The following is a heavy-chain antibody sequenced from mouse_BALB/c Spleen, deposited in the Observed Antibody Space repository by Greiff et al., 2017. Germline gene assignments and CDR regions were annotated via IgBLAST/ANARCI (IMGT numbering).Heavy chain of an antibody. D-gene: IGHD1-1*01. Sequence: QVQLKESGPGLVAPSQSLSITCTVSGFSLTGYGVNWVRQPPGKGLEWLGMIWGDGSTDYNSALKSRLSISKDNSKSQVFLKMNSLQTDDTARYYCARGGDYDGNYYAMDYWGQGTSVTVSS. V-gene: IGHV2-6-7*01. CDR1: GFSLTGYG. J-gene: IGHJ4*01. CDR2: IWGDGST. CDR3: ARGGDYDGNYYAMDY.